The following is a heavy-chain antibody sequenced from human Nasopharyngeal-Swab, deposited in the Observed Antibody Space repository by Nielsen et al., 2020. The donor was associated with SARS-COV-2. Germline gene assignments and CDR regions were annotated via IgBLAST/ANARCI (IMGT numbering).Heavy chain of an antibody. CDR1: GFTFSSYG. CDR2: IWYDGSNK. V-gene: IGHV3-33*01. J-gene: IGHJ6*04. Sequence: GGSLRLSCAASGFTFSSYGMHWVRQAPGKGLEWVAVIWYDGSNKYYADSVKGRFTISRDNSKNTLYLQMNSLRAEDTAVYYCAGGQGTVTTYYYYGMDVWGKGTTVTVSS. CDR3: AGGQGTVTTYYYYGMDV. D-gene: IGHD4-17*01.